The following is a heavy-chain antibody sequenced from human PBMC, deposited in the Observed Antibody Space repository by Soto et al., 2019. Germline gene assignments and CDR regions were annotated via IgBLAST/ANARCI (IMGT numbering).Heavy chain of an antibody. J-gene: IGHJ4*01. Sequence: ESRKSCCKASVYSFTSYWIGWVRQIPGKGMEWMGNIYPYDSDTRYSPSFQGQVTTSADTSITTAYLQWSGLRASDTAMYFCARHLVGSTRGNFDYWGQGTLVTVSS. CDR3: ARHLVGSTRGNFDY. V-gene: IGHV5-51*01. D-gene: IGHD2-2*01. CDR1: VYSFTSYW. CDR2: IYPYDSDT.